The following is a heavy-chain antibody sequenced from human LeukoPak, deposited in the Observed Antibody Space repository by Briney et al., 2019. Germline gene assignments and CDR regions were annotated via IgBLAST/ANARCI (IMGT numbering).Heavy chain of an antibody. CDR2: IRHDGNAK. V-gene: IGHV3-7*03. J-gene: IGHJ4*02. D-gene: IGHD4-17*01. CDR3: AKSADYGDYVGYFDY. CDR1: GFAFSDFW. Sequence: GGSLRLSCAASGFAFSDFWMSWVRQAPGKGLEWVANIRHDGNAKNYVPSVRGRFTISRDNAKNSLYLQMNSLTVEDTAVYYCAKSADYGDYVGYFDYWGQGTLVTVSS.